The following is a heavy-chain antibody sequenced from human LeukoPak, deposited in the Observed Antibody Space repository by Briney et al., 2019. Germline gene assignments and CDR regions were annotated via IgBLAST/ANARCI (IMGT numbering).Heavy chain of an antibody. Sequence: GGSLRLSCAASGFTFSSYAMSWVRQAPGKGLEWVSGISGSGGSTYYADSVKGRFTISRDNSKNTLYLQMNSLRAEDTAVYYCAPRDPGINEGAYWGQGTLVTVSS. D-gene: IGHD1-1*01. V-gene: IGHV3-23*01. CDR3: APRDPGINEGAY. J-gene: IGHJ4*02. CDR2: ISGSGGST. CDR1: GFTFSSYA.